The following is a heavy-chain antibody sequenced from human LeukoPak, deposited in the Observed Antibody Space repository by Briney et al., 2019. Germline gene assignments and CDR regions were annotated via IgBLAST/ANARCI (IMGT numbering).Heavy chain of an antibody. Sequence: GGSLRLSCAASGFTFSSYEMSWVRQAPGKGLEWVSYISSSGSTIYYADSVKGRFTISRDNAKNSLYLQMNSLSDEDTAVYYCARDFLTGYFDYWGQGTLVTVSS. D-gene: IGHD3-9*01. CDR1: GFTFSSYE. J-gene: IGHJ4*02. CDR3: ARDFLTGYFDY. V-gene: IGHV3-48*03. CDR2: ISSSGSTI.